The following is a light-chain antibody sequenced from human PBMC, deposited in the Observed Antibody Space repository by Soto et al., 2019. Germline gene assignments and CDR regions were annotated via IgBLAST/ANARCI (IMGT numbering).Light chain of an antibody. CDR3: LQDYNLPRT. CDR1: QSISTY. CDR2: AAS. Sequence: IQMTQSPSSLSASLGDRVTVTCRASQSISTYLNWFQQRPGKAPKLLIFAASTLYSGVPPRFSGSGSGTLFTLTISSLDPEDFATYFCLQDYNLPRTFGQGTKVDIK. J-gene: IGKJ1*01. V-gene: IGKV1-6*01.